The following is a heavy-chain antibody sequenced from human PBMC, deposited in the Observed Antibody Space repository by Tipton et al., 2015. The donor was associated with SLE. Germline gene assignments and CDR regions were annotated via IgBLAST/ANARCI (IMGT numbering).Heavy chain of an antibody. D-gene: IGHD3-16*01. CDR1: GFTFSSYS. CDR3: AREGGSHDAFDI. CDR2: ISSSSNYI. Sequence: SLRLSCAASGFTFSSYSMNWVRQAPGKGLEWVSSISSSSNYIYYADSVKGRFTISRDNAKNSLYLQMNSLRAEDTAVYYCAREGGSHDAFDIWGQGTMVTVSS. J-gene: IGHJ3*02. V-gene: IGHV3-21*04.